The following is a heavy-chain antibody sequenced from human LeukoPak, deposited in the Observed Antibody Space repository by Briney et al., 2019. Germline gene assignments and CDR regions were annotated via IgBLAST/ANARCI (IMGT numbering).Heavy chain of an antibody. D-gene: IGHD2-2*01. CDR3: ARAARHCSSTSCYDGDAFDI. CDR2: IDWDDDK. Sequence: SGPALVQPTPTLTLTCTFSGFSLSTSGMRVSWIRQPPGKALEWLARIDWDDDKFYSTSLKTRLTISKDTSKNQVVLTMTNMDPVDTATYYCARAARHCSSTSCYDGDAFDIWGQGTMVTVSS. J-gene: IGHJ3*02. CDR1: GFSLSTSGMR. V-gene: IGHV2-70*04.